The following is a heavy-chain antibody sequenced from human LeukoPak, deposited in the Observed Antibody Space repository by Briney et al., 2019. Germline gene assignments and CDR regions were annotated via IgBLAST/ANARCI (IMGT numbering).Heavy chain of an antibody. Sequence: ASVRVSCKASGYTFTGYYMHWVRQAPGQGLEWMGWINPNSGGTNYAQKFQGRVTMTRDTSISTAYMELSRLRSDDTAVYYCARDHSSGWYPPGTSDYWGQGTLVTVSS. CDR1: GYTFTGYY. J-gene: IGHJ4*02. CDR3: ARDHSSGWYPPGTSDY. D-gene: IGHD6-19*01. CDR2: INPNSGGT. V-gene: IGHV1-2*02.